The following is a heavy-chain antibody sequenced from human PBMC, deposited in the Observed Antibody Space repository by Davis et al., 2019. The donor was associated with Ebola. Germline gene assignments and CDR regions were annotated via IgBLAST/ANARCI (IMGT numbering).Heavy chain of an antibody. CDR3: ARLGARRAVAALDY. J-gene: IGHJ4*02. V-gene: IGHV5-51*01. D-gene: IGHD6-19*01. CDR1: GYTFSSYW. CDR2: IYTGDSDT. Sequence: GESLKISCRGSGYTFSSYWIGWVRQMPGKGLEWMGIIYTGDSDTRYSPSFRGQVTISADKSISTAYLQWSSLKASDTAMYYCARLGARRAVAALDYWGQGTLVTVSS.